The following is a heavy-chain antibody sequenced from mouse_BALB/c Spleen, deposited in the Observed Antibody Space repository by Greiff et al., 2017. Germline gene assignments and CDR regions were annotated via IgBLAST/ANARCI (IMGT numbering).Heavy chain of an antibody. D-gene: IGHD2-1*01. V-gene: IGHV14-3*02. Sequence: VQLKESGAELVKPGASVKLSCTASGFNIKDTYMHWVKQRPEQGLEWIGRIDPANGNTKYDPKFQGKATITADTSSNTAYLQLSSLTSEDTAVYYCARRGYGNGYYYAMDYWGQGTSVTVSS. J-gene: IGHJ4*01. CDR1: GFNIKDTY. CDR2: IDPANGNT. CDR3: ARRGYGNGYYYAMDY.